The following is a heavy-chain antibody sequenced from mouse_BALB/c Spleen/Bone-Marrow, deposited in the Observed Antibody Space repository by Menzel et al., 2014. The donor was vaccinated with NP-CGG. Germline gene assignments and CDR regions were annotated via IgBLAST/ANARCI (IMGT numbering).Heavy chain of an antibody. D-gene: IGHD4-1*01. Sequence: QVQLQQPGAELARPGASVKMSCKASGYTFTSYTIQWVKQRPGQGLEWIGYINPSSGYTDYDQKFKDKTTLTADKSSNTAYMQLTSLTSEDPAVYSCAREARTGAWFTYWGQGTLVTVSA. J-gene: IGHJ3*01. CDR3: AREARTGAWFTY. V-gene: IGHV1-4*02. CDR1: GYTFTSYT. CDR2: INPSSGYT.